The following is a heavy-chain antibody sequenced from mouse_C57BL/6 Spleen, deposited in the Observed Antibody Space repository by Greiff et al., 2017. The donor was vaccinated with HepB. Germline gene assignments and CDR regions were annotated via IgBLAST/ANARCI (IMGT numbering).Heavy chain of an antibody. Sequence: QVQLQQPGAELVMPGASVKLSCKASGYTFTSYWMHWVKQRPGQGLEWIGEIDPSDSYTNYNQKFKGKSTLTVDKSSSTAYMQLSSLTSEDSAVYYCARRSRTTVVHYFDYWGQGTTLTVSS. CDR1: GYTFTSYW. CDR3: ARRSRTTVVHYFDY. CDR2: IDPSDSYT. D-gene: IGHD1-1*01. J-gene: IGHJ2*01. V-gene: IGHV1-69*01.